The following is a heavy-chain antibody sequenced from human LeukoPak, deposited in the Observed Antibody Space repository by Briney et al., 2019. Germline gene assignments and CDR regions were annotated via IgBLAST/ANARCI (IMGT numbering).Heavy chain of an antibody. Sequence: GESMKISCKGSGYSFTSYWIGWVRQMPGKGLEWMGITYPGDSDTRYSPSFQGQVTISADKSISTAYLQWSSLKASDTAMYYCARWTYYGSGSYYLGIDYWGQGTLVTVSS. CDR3: ARWTYYGSGSYYLGIDY. CDR1: GYSFTSYW. V-gene: IGHV5-51*01. CDR2: TYPGDSDT. J-gene: IGHJ4*02. D-gene: IGHD3-10*01.